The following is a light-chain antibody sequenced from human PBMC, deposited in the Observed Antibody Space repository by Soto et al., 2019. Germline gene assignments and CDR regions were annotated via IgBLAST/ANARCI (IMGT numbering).Light chain of an antibody. CDR2: EVS. CDR3: MLSVQHPWT. V-gene: IGKV2D-29*01. CDR1: QSLVYSDGKTY. Sequence: DIVMTQTPLSLSVSPGQPASISCKSSQSLVYSDGKTYFYWYLQKPGQPPQLLIYEVSNRFSGVQDRFIGGGSGTDFTLKISRLEAEDVGGYYCMLSVQHPWTFGQGTRVEIK. J-gene: IGKJ1*01.